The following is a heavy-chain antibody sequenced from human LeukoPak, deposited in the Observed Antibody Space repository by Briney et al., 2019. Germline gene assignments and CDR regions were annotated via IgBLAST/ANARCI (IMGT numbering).Heavy chain of an antibody. CDR2: IVVGSGNT. D-gene: IGHD3-10*01. CDR3: AREAFGHSGRLGY. Sequence: GTSVKVSCEASGFTFTSPAVQWVRQARGQRLEWIGWIVVGSGNTNYAQKLQGRVTMTTDTSTSTAYMELRSLRSDDTAVYYCAREAFGHSGRLGYWGQGTLVTVSS. V-gene: IGHV1-58*01. J-gene: IGHJ4*02. CDR1: GFTFTSPA.